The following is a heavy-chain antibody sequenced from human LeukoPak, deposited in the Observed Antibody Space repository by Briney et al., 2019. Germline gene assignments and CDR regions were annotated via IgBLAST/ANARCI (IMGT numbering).Heavy chain of an antibody. D-gene: IGHD1-1*01. J-gene: IGHJ4*02. CDR2: IYYLGST. Sequence: SETLSLTCTVSGGSMSHYYWSWIRQPPGKGLEWIGYIYYLGSTNYKPSLKSRVTISIDTSKSQFSLRLNSVTAADTAVYYCARTGETFFDCWGQGTLVTVSS. V-gene: IGHV4-59*12. CDR1: GGSMSHYY. CDR3: ARTGETFFDC.